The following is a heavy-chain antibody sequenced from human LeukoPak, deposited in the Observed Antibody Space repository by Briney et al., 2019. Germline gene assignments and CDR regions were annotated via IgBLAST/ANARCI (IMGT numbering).Heavy chain of an antibody. CDR1: GYTFTSYD. J-gene: IGHJ3*02. V-gene: IGHV1-8*01. D-gene: IGHD3-16*02. Sequence: ASVKVSCKASGYTFTSYDINWVRQATGQGLEWMGWMNPNSGNTGYAQKFQGRVTMTRNTSISTAYMELSSLRSEDTAVYYCAKRGELSGAFDIWGQGTMVTVSS. CDR3: AKRGELSGAFDI. CDR2: MNPNSGNT.